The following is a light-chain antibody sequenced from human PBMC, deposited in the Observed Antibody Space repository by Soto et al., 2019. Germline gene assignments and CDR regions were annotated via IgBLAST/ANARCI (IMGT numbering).Light chain of an antibody. Sequence: EIVLTQSPATLSLSPVERATLSCRASQSVGTFFAWYQQKPGQAPRLLIYDASNRATGIPARFSGSGSGTDFTLTISSLEPEDFAVYYCQQCNNWPQWTFGQGTKVDIK. J-gene: IGKJ1*01. CDR1: QSVGTF. CDR3: QQCNNWPQWT. V-gene: IGKV3-11*01. CDR2: DAS.